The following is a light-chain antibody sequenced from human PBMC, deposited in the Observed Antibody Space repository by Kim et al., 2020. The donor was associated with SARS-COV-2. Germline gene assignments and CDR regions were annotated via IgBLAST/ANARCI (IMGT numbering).Light chain of an antibody. V-gene: IGLV3-19*01. J-gene: IGLJ2*01. CDR2: GKN. CDR3: NSRDSSGNHVV. CDR1: SLRSYY. Sequence: LGQTVRITCQGESLRSYYASWYQQKPGQAPVLVIYGKNNRPSGIPDRFSGSSSGNTASLTITGAQAEDEADYYCNSRDSSGNHVVFGGGTQLTVL.